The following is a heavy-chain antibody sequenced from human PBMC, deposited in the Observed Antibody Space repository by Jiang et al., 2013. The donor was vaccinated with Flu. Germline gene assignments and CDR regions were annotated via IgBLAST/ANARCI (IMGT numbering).Heavy chain of an antibody. Sequence: GYYWSWIRQPQGRGWSGLGKSIIVEVTNYNQSLKSRVTISVHTFKNQFSLNLSSVTAADTAVYYCATTYDFWSGYSRLGDYWGQGTLVTVSS. V-gene: IGHV4-34*01. D-gene: IGHD3-3*01. J-gene: IGHJ4*02. CDR1: GYY. CDR3: ATTYDFWSGYSRLGDY. CDR2: SIIVEVT.